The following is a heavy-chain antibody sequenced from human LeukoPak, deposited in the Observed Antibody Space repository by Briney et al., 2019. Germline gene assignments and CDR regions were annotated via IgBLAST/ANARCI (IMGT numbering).Heavy chain of an antibody. Sequence: GVSLRLSCAASGFTFGSYAMSWVRQAPGKGLEWVSAISGSGSTTYYADSVKGRFTISRDNSKNTLYLQMNSLRAEDTAVYFCARRLCGIGTCYKFDYWGQGTLVTVSS. D-gene: IGHD2-15*01. CDR1: GFTFGSYA. CDR2: ISGSGSTT. V-gene: IGHV3-23*01. J-gene: IGHJ4*02. CDR3: ARRLCGIGTCYKFDY.